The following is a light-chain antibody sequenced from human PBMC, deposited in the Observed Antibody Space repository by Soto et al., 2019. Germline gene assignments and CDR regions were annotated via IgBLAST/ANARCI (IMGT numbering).Light chain of an antibody. Sequence: QSVLTQPASVSGSPGQSIAISCTGTSSVVGGYNYVSWYQQHPGKAPKLIIYDVSNRPSGVSNRFSGSKSGNAASLTISGLQAEDEADYYCSSYTSSSIYVFGTGTKVTVL. CDR1: SSVVGGYNY. V-gene: IGLV2-14*01. CDR3: SSYTSSSIYV. J-gene: IGLJ1*01. CDR2: DVS.